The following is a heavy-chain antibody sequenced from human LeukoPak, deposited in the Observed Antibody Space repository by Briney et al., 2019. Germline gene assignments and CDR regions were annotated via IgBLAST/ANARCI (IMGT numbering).Heavy chain of an antibody. CDR3: AKPKTRGSSSSPLVY. CDR2: ISGSGGST. V-gene: IGHV3-23*01. J-gene: IGHJ4*02. Sequence: PGGSLRLSCAASGFTFSNYWMHWVRQAPGKGLEWVSAISGSGGSTYYADSVKGRFTISRDNSKNTLYLQMNSLRAEDTAVYYCAKPKTRGSSSSPLVYWGQGTLVTVSS. D-gene: IGHD6-6*01. CDR1: GFTFSNYW.